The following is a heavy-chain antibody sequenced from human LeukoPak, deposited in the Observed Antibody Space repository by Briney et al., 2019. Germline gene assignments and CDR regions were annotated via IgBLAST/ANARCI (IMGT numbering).Heavy chain of an antibody. Sequence: SVKVSCKASGGTFTSYAISWVRQAPGQGLEWMGGIIPIFGTANYAQKFQGRVTITADESTSTAYMELSSLRSEDTAVYYCARASTDYGDYSDYFDYWGQGTLVTVSS. CDR2: IIPIFGTA. D-gene: IGHD4-17*01. CDR3: ARASTDYGDYSDYFDY. V-gene: IGHV1-69*13. J-gene: IGHJ4*02. CDR1: GGTFTSYA.